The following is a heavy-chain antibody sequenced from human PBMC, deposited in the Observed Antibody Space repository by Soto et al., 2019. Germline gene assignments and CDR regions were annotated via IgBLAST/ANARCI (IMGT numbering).Heavy chain of an antibody. J-gene: IGHJ4*02. Sequence: PGGSLRLSCAASGFTFSSYAMSWVRQAPGKGLEWVSAISGSGGSTYYADSVKGRFTISRDNSKNTLYLQMNSLRAEDTAVYYCTREAADYQVLHTDYWGQGTLVTVSS. CDR1: GFTFSSYA. V-gene: IGHV3-23*01. CDR3: TREAADYQVLHTDY. CDR2: ISGSGGST. D-gene: IGHD2-2*01.